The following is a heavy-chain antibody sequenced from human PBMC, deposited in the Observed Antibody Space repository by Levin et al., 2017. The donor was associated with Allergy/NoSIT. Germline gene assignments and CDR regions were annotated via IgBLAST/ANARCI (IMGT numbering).Heavy chain of an antibody. D-gene: IGHD4-11*01. Sequence: PSETLSLTCTVSGGSIGSTTYYWGWIRQPPGKGLEWIGSIYYTGSTYYNPSLKSRLTISVDTSKNQFSVKLTSVTAADRAVYYGVRRFAGSSNGDFDYGGQGTRVTVS. CDR2: IYYTGST. J-gene: IGHJ4*02. V-gene: IGHV4-39*01. CDR3: VRRFAGSSNGDFDY. CDR1: GGSIGSTTYY.